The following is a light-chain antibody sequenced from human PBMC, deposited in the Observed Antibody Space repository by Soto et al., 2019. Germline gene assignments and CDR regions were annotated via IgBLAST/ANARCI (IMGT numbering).Light chain of an antibody. CDR1: QGSSTY. CDR3: QQVYSYPYT. CDR2: VAS. Sequence: DIQLTQSPSFLSASVGDRVTITCPASQGSSTYLAWYQQKSGKAPKLPIYVASTLQSGVPSRFSGSGSGTEFTVTISGLQPEDLAIYYCQQVYSYPYTFGQGTKLEI. J-gene: IGKJ2*01. V-gene: IGKV1-9*01.